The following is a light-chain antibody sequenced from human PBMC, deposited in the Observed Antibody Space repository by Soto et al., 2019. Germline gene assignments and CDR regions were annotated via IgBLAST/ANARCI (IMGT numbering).Light chain of an antibody. CDR1: QSVNNN. J-gene: IGKJ1*01. CDR2: GAS. V-gene: IGKV3-15*01. CDR3: QEYNTWPWT. Sequence: ETLMTQSPATLSVSPGERATLSCRASQSVNNNLAWYQQKLGQAPRVLIYGASTRATGIPARFTDSGSGTEFFLTITSLQSEDSAVYYCQEYNTWPWTFGQGTKVEFK.